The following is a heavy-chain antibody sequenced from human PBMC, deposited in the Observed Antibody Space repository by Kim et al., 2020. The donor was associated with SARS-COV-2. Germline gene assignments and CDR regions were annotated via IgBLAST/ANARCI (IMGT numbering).Heavy chain of an antibody. CDR2: ISYDGSNK. CDR1: GFTFSSYG. V-gene: IGHV3-33*05. D-gene: IGHD6-19*01. Sequence: GGSLRLSCAASGFTFSSYGMHWVRQAPGKGLEWVAVISYDGSNKYYADSVKGRFTISRDNSKNTLYLQMNSLGAEDTAVYYCARARIAVAGTGPGAFDIWGQGTMVPVSS. J-gene: IGHJ3*02. CDR3: ARARIAVAGTGPGAFDI.